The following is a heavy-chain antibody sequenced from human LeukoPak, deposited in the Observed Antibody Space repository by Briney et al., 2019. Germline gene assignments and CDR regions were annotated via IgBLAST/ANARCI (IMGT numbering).Heavy chain of an antibody. J-gene: IGHJ4*02. CDR3: ARAGLRFLEWLFGNFDY. CDR2: IYSNSNYI. CDR1: GFTFSSYS. D-gene: IGHD3-3*01. Sequence: GGSLRLSCAASGFTFSSYSMNWVRQSPGQGLEWVSSIYSNSNYIHYADSVKGRFTISRDNAKNSLFLQMNSLRAEDTAVYYCARAGLRFLEWLFGNFDYWGQGTLVTVSS. V-gene: IGHV3-21*01.